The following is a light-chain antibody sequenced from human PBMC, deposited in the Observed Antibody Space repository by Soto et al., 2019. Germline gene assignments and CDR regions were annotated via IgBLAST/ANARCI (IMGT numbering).Light chain of an antibody. CDR1: QSMSSW. J-gene: IGKJ3*01. Sequence: DIQMPQSPSTLSASVGDRVTITCRASQSMSSWLAWYQQKPGKAPKLLIYDASSLESGVPSRFSGSGSGTEFTLPVSSLQPDDFATYYCEQYNSYSTFAPRTKVDIK. CDR2: DAS. V-gene: IGKV1-5*01. CDR3: EQYNSYST.